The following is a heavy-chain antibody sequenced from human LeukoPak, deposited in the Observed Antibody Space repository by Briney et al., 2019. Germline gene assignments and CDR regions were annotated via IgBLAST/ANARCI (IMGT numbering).Heavy chain of an antibody. CDR1: GGSLCAYY. D-gene: IGHD4-11*01. J-gene: IGHJ6*03. CDR3: ARGRYSNWERYYYMDV. Sequence: SETLSLACALHGGSLCAYYWSWIRQSPGKGPEWIGEINKREISNYTPSIKSRFTISVDTSKNQVSLKLSSVSAADTAVYYCARGRYSNWERYYYMDVWGKGATVTVSS. V-gene: IGHV4-34*01. CDR2: INKREIS.